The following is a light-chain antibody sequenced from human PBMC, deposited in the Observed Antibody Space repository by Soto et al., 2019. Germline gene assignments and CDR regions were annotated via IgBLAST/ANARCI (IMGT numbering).Light chain of an antibody. CDR1: QSLGSGY. CDR2: AAS. Sequence: EIVLTQSPGTLSLSPGDRATLSCRTSQSLGSGYLAWYQQKPGQAPRILIYAASTRATGIPDRFSGSGSGTDFSLTISSLEPEDFAVYYCQQYDTSPRAFGQGTKVDNK. CDR3: QQYDTSPRA. J-gene: IGKJ1*01. V-gene: IGKV3-20*01.